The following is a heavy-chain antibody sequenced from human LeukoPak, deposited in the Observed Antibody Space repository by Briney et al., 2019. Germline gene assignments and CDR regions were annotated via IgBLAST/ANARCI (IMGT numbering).Heavy chain of an antibody. CDR1: GYTFTSYD. J-gene: IGHJ6*03. CDR2: MNPNSGNT. CDR3: ARGSTGGYFSYYYYMDV. Sequence: ASVKVSCKASGYTFTSYDINWVRQATGQGLEWMGWMNPNSGNTGYAQKFQGRVTMTRDMSTSTVYMELSSLRSEDTAVYYCARGSTGGYFSYYYYMDVWGKGTTVTVSS. D-gene: IGHD3-10*01. V-gene: IGHV1-8*02.